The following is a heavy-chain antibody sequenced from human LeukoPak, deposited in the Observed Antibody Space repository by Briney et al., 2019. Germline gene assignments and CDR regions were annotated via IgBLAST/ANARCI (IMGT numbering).Heavy chain of an antibody. CDR1: GGSISNYY. CDR3: ARSGCSGGSCYPDDY. V-gene: IGHV4-4*07. CDR2: INTSGRT. J-gene: IGHJ4*02. D-gene: IGHD2-15*01. Sequence: SETLSLTCTVSGGSISNYYWSWIRQPAGKGLEWTGRINTSGRTNYNPSLKSRVTMSVDPSKNQFSLKLSSVTAADTAVYYCARSGCSGGSCYPDDYWGQGTLVTVSS.